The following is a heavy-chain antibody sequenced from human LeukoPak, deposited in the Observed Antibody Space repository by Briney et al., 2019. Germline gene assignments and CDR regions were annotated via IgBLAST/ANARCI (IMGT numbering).Heavy chain of an antibody. D-gene: IGHD2-2*01. Sequence: ASQTLSLTCTVSGGSISSGSYYGSWIRQPAGKGLEWIGRIYTSGSTNYNPSLNRRVTISVDTSKNQFSLKLISVTAADTAVYYCARDTRYCSSTSCYRGAFDIWGQGTMVTVSS. CDR3: ARDTRYCSSTSCYRGAFDI. CDR1: GGSISSGSYY. CDR2: IYTSGST. V-gene: IGHV4-61*02. J-gene: IGHJ3*02.